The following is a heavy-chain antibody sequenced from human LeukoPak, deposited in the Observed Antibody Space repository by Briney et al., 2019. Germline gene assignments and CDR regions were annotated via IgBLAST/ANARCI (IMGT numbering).Heavy chain of an antibody. J-gene: IGHJ4*02. Sequence: GGSLRLSCAASGFTVCNSWMFWVRQAPGKGLMYVSEINNDGNRIRYVDSVKGRFTISRDGAKNTLFLQMNSLRADDTAMYYCARGGLPGGFDYWGQGILVTVSS. V-gene: IGHV3-74*01. D-gene: IGHD7-27*01. CDR2: INNDGNRI. CDR3: ARGGLPGGFDY. CDR1: GFTVCNSW.